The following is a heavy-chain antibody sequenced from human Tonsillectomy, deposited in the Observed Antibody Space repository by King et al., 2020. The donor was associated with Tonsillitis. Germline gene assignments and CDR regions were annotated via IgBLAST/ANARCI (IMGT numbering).Heavy chain of an antibody. CDR1: GFTFSSYG. CDR3: AKVSLRFLEWLTHFDY. D-gene: IGHD3-3*01. CDR2: ISCDGNKK. Sequence: QLVQSGGGVVQPGRSLRLSCAVSGFTFSSYGMHWVRQAPGKVLEWVAVISCDGNKKYYADFVKGRFTISRDNSKSTLYLQMNSLRAEDTAVYYCAKVSLRFLEWLTHFDYWGQGILVTVSS. J-gene: IGHJ4*02. V-gene: IGHV3-30*18.